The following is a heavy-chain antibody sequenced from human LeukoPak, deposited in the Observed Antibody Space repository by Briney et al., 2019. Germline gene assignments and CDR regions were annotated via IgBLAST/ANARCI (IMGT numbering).Heavy chain of an antibody. V-gene: IGHV1-2*02. Sequence: ASVKVSCKASGYTFTGYYMHWVRQAPGQGLEWMGWINPNSGGTNYAQKFQGRVTMTRDTSISTAYMELSRLRSDDTAVYYCARDLGSGWYGVDYWGQGTLVIVSS. CDR1: GYTFTGYY. D-gene: IGHD6-19*01. J-gene: IGHJ4*02. CDR3: ARDLGSGWYGVDY. CDR2: INPNSGGT.